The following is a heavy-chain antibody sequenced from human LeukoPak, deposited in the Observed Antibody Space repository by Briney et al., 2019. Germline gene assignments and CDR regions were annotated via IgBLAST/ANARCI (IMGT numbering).Heavy chain of an antibody. CDR1: GYNFASFW. J-gene: IGHJ4*02. D-gene: IGHD1-26*01. V-gene: IGHV5-51*01. CDR3: ARSNGVGATQY. CDR2: IYPGDSDT. Sequence: GESLKISCKGAGYNFASFWIGWVRQMPGKGLEWMGIIYPGDSDTRYSPSFQGQVTISADKSINTAYLQWSSLKASDTAIYYCARSNGVGATQYWGQGTLVTVSS.